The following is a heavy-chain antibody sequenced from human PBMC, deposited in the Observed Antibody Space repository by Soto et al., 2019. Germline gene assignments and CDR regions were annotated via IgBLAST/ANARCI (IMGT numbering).Heavy chain of an antibody. CDR1: GGSVSSGSYY. CDR2: IYYSGST. Sequence: QVQLQESGPGLVKPSETLSLTCTVSGGSVSSGSYYWSWIRQPPGKGLEWIGYIYYSGSTNYNPSLKSRVTISVDTSKNQFSLKLSSVTAADTVVYYCARAYGSGSYLGYWGQGTLVTVSS. CDR3: ARAYGSGSYLGY. J-gene: IGHJ4*02. D-gene: IGHD3-10*01. V-gene: IGHV4-61*01.